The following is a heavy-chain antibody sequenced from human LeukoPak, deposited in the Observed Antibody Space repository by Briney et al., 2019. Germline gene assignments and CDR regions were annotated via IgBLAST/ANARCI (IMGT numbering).Heavy chain of an antibody. CDR1: GGSVSSGSYY. CDR2: IYYSGST. V-gene: IGHV4-61*01. CDR3: ARVLVPAAVEDY. D-gene: IGHD2-2*01. J-gene: IGHJ4*02. Sequence: SETLSHTCTVSGGSVSSGSYYWSWIRQPPGKRLEWIGYIYYSGSTYYNPSLKSRVTISVDTSKNQFSLKLSSVTAADTAVYYCARVLVPAAVEDYWGQGTLVTVSS.